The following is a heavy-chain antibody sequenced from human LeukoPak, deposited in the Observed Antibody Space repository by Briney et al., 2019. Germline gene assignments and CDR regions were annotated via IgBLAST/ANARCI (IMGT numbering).Heavy chain of an antibody. J-gene: IGHJ5*02. CDR3: ARGTRVCSATSCYPFDP. Sequence: PGGSLRLSCAASGFTFSTYSMNWVRQAAGKGLEWVSSISSSSSYIYYADSVKGRFTISRDNAKNSLYLQMNSLRAEDTAVYYRARGTRVCSATSCYPFDPWGQGTLVTVSS. CDR1: GFTFSTYS. V-gene: IGHV3-21*01. D-gene: IGHD2-2*01. CDR2: ISSSSSYI.